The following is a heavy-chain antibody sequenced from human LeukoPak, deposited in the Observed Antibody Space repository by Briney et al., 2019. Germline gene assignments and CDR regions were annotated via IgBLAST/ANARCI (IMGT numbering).Heavy chain of an antibody. D-gene: IGHD5-18*01. CDR3: AKGHTYGLGESYLDF. V-gene: IGHV3-9*01. Sequence: GGSLRLSCEASGYTFDDYAMHWVRQAPGKGLEWVSAISWNSGSIGYADSVKGRFTISRDNGKNSLYLQMNRLRTEDTALYYCAKGHTYGLGESYLDFWGQGTLVSVSS. J-gene: IGHJ4*02. CDR2: ISWNSGSI. CDR1: GYTFDDYA.